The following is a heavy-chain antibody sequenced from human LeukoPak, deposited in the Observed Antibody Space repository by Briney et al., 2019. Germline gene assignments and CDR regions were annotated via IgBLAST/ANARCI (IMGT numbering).Heavy chain of an antibody. CDR1: GFTFSNYN. CDR2: ISSSNNYI. V-gene: IGHV3-21*01. J-gene: IGHJ4*02. Sequence: GGSLRLSCAASGFTFSNYNMNWVRQAPGKGLEWVSSISSSNNYIYYADSVKGRSTISRDNAKNSLYLKMNSLRAEDTAVYYCARRSPNYYFDYWGPGTPVTVSS. CDR3: ARRSPNYYFDY.